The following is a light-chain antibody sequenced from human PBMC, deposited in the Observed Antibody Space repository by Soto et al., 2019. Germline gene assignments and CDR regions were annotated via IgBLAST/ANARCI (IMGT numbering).Light chain of an antibody. CDR1: QSVSSRY. Sequence: EIVLTQSPGTLSLSPGERATLSCRASQSVSSRYLAWYQQKPGQAPRLLMYGASSRATGIPYRFSGRGSGTDFTLTISILEPEDFAVYYWQQYGSSPPYTFGQGTKLEIK. CDR2: GAS. CDR3: QQYGSSPPYT. V-gene: IGKV3-20*01. J-gene: IGKJ2*01.